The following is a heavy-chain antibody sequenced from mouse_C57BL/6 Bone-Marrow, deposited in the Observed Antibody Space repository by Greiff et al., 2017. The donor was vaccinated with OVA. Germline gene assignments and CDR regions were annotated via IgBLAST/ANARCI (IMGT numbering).Heavy chain of an antibody. V-gene: IGHV1-54*01. J-gene: IGHJ2*01. CDR1: GYAFTNYL. CDR2: INPGSGGT. D-gene: IGHD1-1*01. Sequence: QVQLQQSGAELVRPGTSVTVSCKASGYAFTNYLIEWVKQRPGQGLEWIGVINPGSGGTNYNEKLKGKATLTADKSSSTAYMQLSSLTSEDSAVYFCARDGSSLWYFDYWGQGTTLTVSS. CDR3: ARDGSSLWYFDY.